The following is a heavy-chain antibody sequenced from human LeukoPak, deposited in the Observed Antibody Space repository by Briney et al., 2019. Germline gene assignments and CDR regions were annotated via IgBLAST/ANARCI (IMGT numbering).Heavy chain of an antibody. J-gene: IGHJ3*02. D-gene: IGHD4-17*01. CDR3: ARDHGEGNAFDI. Sequence: PGGSLRLSCAASGFTFSSYWMHWVRQAPGKGLVWVSRINSDGSSTSYADSVKGRFTISRDNAKNTLYLQMNSLRAEDTALYYCARDHGEGNAFDIWGQGTMVTVSS. CDR2: INSDGSST. CDR1: GFTFSSYW. V-gene: IGHV3-74*01.